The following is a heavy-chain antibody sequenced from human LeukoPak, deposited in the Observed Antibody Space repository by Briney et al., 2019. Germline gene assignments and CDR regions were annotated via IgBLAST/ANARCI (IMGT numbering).Heavy chain of an antibody. D-gene: IGHD2-2*02. CDR1: GGSISSSSYY. Sequence: PSETLSLTCTVSGGSISSSSYYWGWIRQPPGKGLEWIGSIYYSGSNYYNPSLKTRVTISVDTTKNHFSLKLSSVTAADTAVYYCARYCSSTSCYTENAFDIWGQGTMVTVSS. CDR3: ARYCSSTSCYTENAFDI. CDR2: IYYSGSN. J-gene: IGHJ3*02. V-gene: IGHV4-39*07.